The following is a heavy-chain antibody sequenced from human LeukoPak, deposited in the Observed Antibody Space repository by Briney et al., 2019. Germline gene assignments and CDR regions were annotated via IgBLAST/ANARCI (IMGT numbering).Heavy chain of an antibody. CDR2: IRYDGSNK. Sequence: GGSLRLSCAASGFTFSSYGMHWVRQAPGRGLEWVAFIRYDGSNKYYADSVKGRFTISRDNAKNSLYLQMNSLRAEDTAVYYCARVGVSSGYSNPLSYWGQGTLVTVSS. CDR1: GFTFSSYG. J-gene: IGHJ4*02. V-gene: IGHV3-30*02. D-gene: IGHD6-13*01. CDR3: ARVGVSSGYSNPLSY.